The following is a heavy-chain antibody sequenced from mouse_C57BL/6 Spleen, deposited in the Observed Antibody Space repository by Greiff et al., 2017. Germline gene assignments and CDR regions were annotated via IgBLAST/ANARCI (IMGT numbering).Heavy chain of an antibody. D-gene: IGHD1-1*01. CDR1: GYTFTDYY. CDR2: INPNNGGT. Sequence: EVQLQQSGPELVKPGASVKISCKASGYTFTDYYMNWVKQSHGKSLEWIGDINPNNGGTSYNQKFKGKAPLTVDKSSSTAYMELRSLTSADSAVYYWARNHYYGSSYPFAYWGQGTLVTVSA. J-gene: IGHJ3*01. V-gene: IGHV1-26*01. CDR3: ARNHYYGSSYPFAY.